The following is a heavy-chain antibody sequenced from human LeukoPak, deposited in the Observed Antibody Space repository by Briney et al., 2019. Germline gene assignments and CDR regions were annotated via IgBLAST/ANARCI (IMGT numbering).Heavy chain of an antibody. CDR1: GFTFSSYG. J-gene: IGHJ4*02. CDR3: AKVGGGYDSSGYYGFDY. CDR2: ISYDGSNK. D-gene: IGHD3-22*01. V-gene: IGHV3-30*18. Sequence: PGRSLRVSCAASGFTFSSYGMHWVRQAPGKGLEWVAVISYDGSNKYYADSVKGRFTISRDNSKNTLYLQMNSLRAEDTAVYYCAKVGGGYDSSGYYGFDYWGQGTLVTVSS.